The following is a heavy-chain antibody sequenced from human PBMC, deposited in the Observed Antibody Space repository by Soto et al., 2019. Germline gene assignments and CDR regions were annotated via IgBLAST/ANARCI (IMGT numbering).Heavy chain of an antibody. CDR3: ARDLLYSVPPNWFGP. D-gene: IGHD2-15*01. J-gene: IGHJ5*02. Sequence: VKVSCKASGYTFTTYTVHWVRQAPGQGLEWMGWISAYNGNTNYAQKLQGRVTMTTDTSTSTAYMELRSLRSDDTAVYYCARDLLYSVPPNWFGPWGQGTLVTVSS. V-gene: IGHV1-18*01. CDR1: GYTFTTYT. CDR2: ISAYNGNT.